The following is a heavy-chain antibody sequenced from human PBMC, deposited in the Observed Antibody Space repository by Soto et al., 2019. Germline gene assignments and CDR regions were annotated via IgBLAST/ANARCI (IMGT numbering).Heavy chain of an antibody. CDR2: ISAYNGNT. D-gene: IGHD6-19*01. Sequence: QVQLVQSGAEVKKPGASVKVSCKASGYTFTSYGISWVRQAPGQGLEWMGWISAYNGNTNYAQKLQGRVTMTTDTSTSTAYMELRSRSSDDTSVYYWARGTDTGGWYNWFDPWGQGTLVTVSS. J-gene: IGHJ5*02. CDR1: GYTFTSYG. CDR3: ARGTDTGGWYNWFDP. V-gene: IGHV1-18*01.